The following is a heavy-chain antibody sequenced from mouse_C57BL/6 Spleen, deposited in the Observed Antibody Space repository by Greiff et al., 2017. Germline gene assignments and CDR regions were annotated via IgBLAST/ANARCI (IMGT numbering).Heavy chain of an antibody. CDR2: IDPSDSYT. CDR3: AIQYYGSSYYFDY. V-gene: IGHV1-59*01. D-gene: IGHD1-1*01. CDR1: GYTFTSYW. J-gene: IGHJ2*01. Sequence: VQLQQPGAELVRPGTSVKLSCKASGYTFTSYWMHWVKQRPGQGLEWIGVIDPSDSYTNYNQKFKGKATLTVDTSSSTAYMQLSSLTSEDSAVYYCAIQYYGSSYYFDYWGQGTTLTVSS.